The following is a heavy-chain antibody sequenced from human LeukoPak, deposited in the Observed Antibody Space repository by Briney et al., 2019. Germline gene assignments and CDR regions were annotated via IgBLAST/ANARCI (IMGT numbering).Heavy chain of an antibody. CDR2: VSGDGSNT. J-gene: IGHJ4*02. CDR3: ARDYGDYGNLGYFDY. V-gene: IGHV3-23*01. Sequence: GGSLRLSCAASGFTFSSYTMNWVRQAPGKGLEWVSGVSGDGSNTYYADSVKGRFTISRDNSRNTLYLQMNSLRAENTAVYYCARDYGDYGNLGYFDYWGQGTLVTVSS. CDR1: GFTFSSYT. D-gene: IGHD4-17*01.